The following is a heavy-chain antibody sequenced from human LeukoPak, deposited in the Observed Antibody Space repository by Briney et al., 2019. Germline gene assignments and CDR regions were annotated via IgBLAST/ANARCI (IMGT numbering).Heavy chain of an antibody. CDR3: ASGNPLDY. CDR1: GFTFSNYS. V-gene: IGHV3-21*01. CDR2: ISSSSSYI. J-gene: IGHJ4*02. D-gene: IGHD1-1*01. Sequence: GGSLRLSCAASGFTFSNYSMNWVPQAPGKGLEWVSSISSSSSYIYYADSVKGRFTISRDNAKNSLYLQMNSLRAEDTAVYYCASGNPLDYWGQGTLVTVSS.